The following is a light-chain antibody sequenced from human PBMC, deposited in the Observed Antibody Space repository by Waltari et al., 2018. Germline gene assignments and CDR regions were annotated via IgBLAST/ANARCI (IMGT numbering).Light chain of an antibody. CDR2: YAS. CDR3: HQSRSAPET. V-gene: IGKV6-21*02. Sequence: IVLTQSPDFQSVTPKEKVTITCRASQSIGSSLHWFQQNPDKSPKLLIKYASQSISGVPSRFSGSGSGTDFTLTIKSLEAEDAATYYCHQSRSAPETFGPGTKVDIK. J-gene: IGKJ3*01. CDR1: QSIGSS.